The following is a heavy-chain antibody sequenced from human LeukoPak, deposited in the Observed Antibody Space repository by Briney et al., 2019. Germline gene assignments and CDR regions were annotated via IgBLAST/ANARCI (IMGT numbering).Heavy chain of an antibody. D-gene: IGHD6-19*01. CDR3: ASAPGQQWLVQNYFDY. CDR2: ISAGADVI. CDR1: GFSFRDYP. Sequence: GGSLRLSFEVAGFSFRDYPMGWVRRASGKRLEWVSGISAGADVIFYADPVKGRFTISRDNSKNTLYLQMNSLRAEDTAVYYCASAPGQQWLVQNYFDYWGQGTLVTVSS. V-gene: IGHV3-23*01. J-gene: IGHJ4*02.